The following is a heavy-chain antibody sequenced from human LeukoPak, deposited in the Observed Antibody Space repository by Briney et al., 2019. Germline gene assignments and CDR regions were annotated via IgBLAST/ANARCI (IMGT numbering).Heavy chain of an antibody. CDR1: GYTFTNYG. CDR2: ISAYNGKT. CDR3: ARDKAGRWELPDAFDI. D-gene: IGHD1-26*01. V-gene: IGHV1-18*01. J-gene: IGHJ3*02. Sequence: ASVKVSCKASGYTFTNYGINWVRQAPGQGLEWMGWISAYNGKTNYEQKLQGRVTMTRDTSTSTAYMELRSLRSDDTAVYYCARDKAGRWELPDAFDIWGQGTMVTVSS.